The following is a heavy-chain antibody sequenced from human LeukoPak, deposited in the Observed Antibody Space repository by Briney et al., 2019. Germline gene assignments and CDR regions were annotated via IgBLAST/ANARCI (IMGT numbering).Heavy chain of an antibody. Sequence: SETLSLTCTVSGYSISSGDYWGWIRQPPGKGLEWIGTIYHTGKTYYNPSLKSRVTMTVDTSKNQFSLKLSSVTAADTAVYYCARGESDYYDSSGYYYFDYWGQGTLVTVSS. J-gene: IGHJ4*02. D-gene: IGHD3-22*01. CDR1: GYSISSGDY. CDR3: ARGESDYYDSSGYYYFDY. CDR2: IYHTGKT. V-gene: IGHV4-38-2*02.